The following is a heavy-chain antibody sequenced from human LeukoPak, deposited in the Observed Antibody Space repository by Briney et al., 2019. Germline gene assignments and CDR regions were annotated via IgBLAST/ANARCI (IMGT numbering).Heavy chain of an antibody. D-gene: IGHD1-1*01. V-gene: IGHV3-48*03. CDR1: GFTFSSYE. CDR3: ARGQPGYGMDV. J-gene: IGHJ6*02. Sequence: GGSLRLSCAASGFTFSSYEMNWVRQAPGKGLEWVSYISSSGSTIYYADSMKGRFTISRDNAKNSLYLQMNSLRAEDTAVYYCARGQPGYGMDVWGQGTTVTVSS. CDR2: ISSSGSTI.